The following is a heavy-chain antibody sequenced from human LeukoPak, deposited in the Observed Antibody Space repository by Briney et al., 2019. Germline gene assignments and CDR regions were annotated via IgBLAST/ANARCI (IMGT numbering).Heavy chain of an antibody. V-gene: IGHV3-53*01. D-gene: IGHD1-26*01. Sequence: GGSLRLSCAASGFIVSSNYMTWVRQAPGKGLEWISVLYSGGTTYYADSVKGRFSISRDNSNNTLYLQMNSLRAEDTAVYYCAKGTLKWEILGDFDYWGQGTLVTVSS. CDR3: AKGTLKWEILGDFDY. J-gene: IGHJ4*02. CDR1: GFIVSSNY. CDR2: LYSGGTT.